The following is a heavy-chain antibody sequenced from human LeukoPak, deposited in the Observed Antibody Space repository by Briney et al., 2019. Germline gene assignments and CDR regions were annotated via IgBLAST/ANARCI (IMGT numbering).Heavy chain of an antibody. J-gene: IGHJ4*02. D-gene: IGHD2-2*01. CDR3: AKGIQLPPLFDY. CDR1: GFTFSSYA. Sequence: GGSLRLSCAASGFTFSSYAMSWVRQAPGKGLEWVSAISGSGGSAYYADSVKGRFTISRDNSKNTLYLQMNSLRAEDTAVYYCAKGIQLPPLFDYWGQGTLVTVSS. CDR2: ISGSGGSA. V-gene: IGHV3-23*01.